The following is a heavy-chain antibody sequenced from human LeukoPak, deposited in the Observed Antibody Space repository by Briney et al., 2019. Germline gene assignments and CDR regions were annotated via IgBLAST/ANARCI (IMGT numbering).Heavy chain of an antibody. CDR2: ISSSSTYI. CDR1: GFTFSSYS. V-gene: IGHV3-21*01. Sequence: GGSLRLSCAPSGFTFSSYSMNWVRQAPGKGLEWVSSISSSSTYIYYADSVKGRFTISRDNAKNSLYLQMNSLRADDTAVYYCARGPTTLGLRLGELSLRADYWGQGALVTVSS. J-gene: IGHJ4*02. CDR3: ARGPTTLGLRLGELSLRADY. D-gene: IGHD3-16*02.